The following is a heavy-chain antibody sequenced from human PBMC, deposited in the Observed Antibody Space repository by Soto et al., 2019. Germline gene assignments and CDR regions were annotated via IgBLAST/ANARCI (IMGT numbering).Heavy chain of an antibody. V-gene: IGHV4-30-4*01. CDR3: ARAPVGLDTISYFDY. CDR1: GDSVSSVGFH. D-gene: IGHD3-3*01. Sequence: SETLSLTCTVSGDSVSSVGFHWAWLRRPPGKGLEWIGYIYSGGSTYHRPSLESRMRMSLDATRNHYSLRLTSVTAADTAVYFCARAPVGLDTISYFDYWGQGKLVTVSS. CDR2: IYSGGST. J-gene: IGHJ4*02.